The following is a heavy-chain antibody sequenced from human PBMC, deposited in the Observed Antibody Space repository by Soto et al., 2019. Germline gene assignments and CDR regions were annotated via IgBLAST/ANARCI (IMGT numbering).Heavy chain of an antibody. CDR3: SRNVADGHYHMDV. CDR2: IWYDGSNK. CDR1: GFTFSSYG. Sequence: RGSLRLSCAASGFTFSSYGMHWVRQAPGKGLEWVAVIWYDGSNKYYADSVKGRFTISRDNAQNSLSLQMNSLRDEDSGVYFCSRNVADGHYHMDVCGQGTTVIVSS. J-gene: IGHJ6*03. V-gene: IGHV3-33*01.